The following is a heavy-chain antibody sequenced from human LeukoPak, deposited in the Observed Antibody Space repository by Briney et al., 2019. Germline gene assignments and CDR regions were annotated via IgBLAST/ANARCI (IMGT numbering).Heavy chain of an antibody. CDR3: TVWGTVDSWLDY. D-gene: IGHD3-16*01. Sequence: GGSLRLSCAASGFTFSNAWMSWVRQAPGKGPEWVGRIKSKTDGGTTDYAAPVKGRFTISRDDSKNTLYLQMNSLKTEDTAVYYCTVWGTVDSWLDYWGQGTLVTVSS. J-gene: IGHJ4*02. CDR1: GFTFSNAW. CDR2: IKSKTDGGTT. V-gene: IGHV3-15*01.